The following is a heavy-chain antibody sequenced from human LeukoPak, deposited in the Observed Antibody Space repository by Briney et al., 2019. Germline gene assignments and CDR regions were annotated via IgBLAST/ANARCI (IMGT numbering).Heavy chain of an antibody. CDR1: GGSFSDYY. J-gene: IGHJ5*01. Sequence: SETLSLTCAVYGGSFSDYYWSWIRQTPGKGLEWIGYVYSSGSTKYNPSLRSRVIMSIDTSKNVLSLKLNSVTAADTAVYHCARGYYWFESWGQGTVVGVSS. D-gene: IGHD3-3*01. V-gene: IGHV4-59*01. CDR3: ARGYYWFES. CDR2: VYSSGST.